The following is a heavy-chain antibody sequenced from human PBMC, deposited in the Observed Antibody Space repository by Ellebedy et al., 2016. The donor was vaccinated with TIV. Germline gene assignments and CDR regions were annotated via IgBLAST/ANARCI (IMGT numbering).Heavy chain of an antibody. V-gene: IGHV4-39*01. J-gene: IGHJ4*02. CDR3: ARVLTGSQFDY. Sequence: MPSETLSLTCSVSGGSIGGSNNYHWAWIRQPPGEGLEWVASIYYSGNTYYNASIMSRVTISVDTSKNQFSLKLRSVTAADTAVYYCARVLTGSQFDYWGQGALVIVSS. D-gene: IGHD7-27*01. CDR2: IYYSGNT. CDR1: GGSIGGSNNYH.